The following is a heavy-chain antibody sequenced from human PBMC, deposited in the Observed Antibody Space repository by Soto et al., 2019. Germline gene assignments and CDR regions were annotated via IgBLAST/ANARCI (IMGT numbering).Heavy chain of an antibody. CDR2: ISSDGTTT. Sequence: EVQLVQSGGGLAQPGKSLRLSCAASGFTFRKFWMHWVRQVPGKGPVWVSYISSDGTTTAYADSVKGRFTISRDNAKETLYLQMDSLRGEDTAVYYCAIQDCTNDVCLEAAVTVGGALESWGQGTLVTVSS. CDR1: GFTFRKFW. V-gene: IGHV3-74*01. CDR3: AIQDCTNDVCLEAAVTVGGALES. D-gene: IGHD2-8*01. J-gene: IGHJ1*01.